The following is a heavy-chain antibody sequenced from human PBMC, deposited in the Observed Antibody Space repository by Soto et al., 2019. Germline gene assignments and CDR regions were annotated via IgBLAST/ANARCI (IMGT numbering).Heavy chain of an antibody. CDR1: GFTFSSYS. CDR3: ARVPFRDYYYYYYMDV. J-gene: IGHJ6*03. V-gene: IGHV3-21*01. Sequence: EVQLVESGGGLVKPGGSLRLSCAASGFTFSSYSMNWVRQAPGKGLEWVSSISSSSSYIYYADSVKGRFTISRDNAKNSLYLKMDSLRAEDTAVYYCARVPFRDYYYYYYMDVWGKGTTVTVSS. D-gene: IGHD3-16*01. CDR2: ISSSSSYI.